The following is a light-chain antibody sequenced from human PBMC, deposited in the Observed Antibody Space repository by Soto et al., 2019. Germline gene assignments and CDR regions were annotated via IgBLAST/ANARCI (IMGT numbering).Light chain of an antibody. J-gene: IGKJ5*01. CDR1: QTISSW. V-gene: IGKV1-5*03. CDR2: KAS. Sequence: DIQMNQSPSTLSGSVGDRVTITCRASQTISSWLAWYQQKPGKAPKLLIYKASTLKSGVPSRFSGSGSGTEFTLTISSLQPDDFATYYCQQLHDYPITFGQGTRLEI. CDR3: QQLHDYPIT.